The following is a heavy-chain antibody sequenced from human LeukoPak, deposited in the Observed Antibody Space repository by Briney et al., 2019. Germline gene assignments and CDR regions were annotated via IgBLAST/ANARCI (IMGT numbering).Heavy chain of an antibody. D-gene: IGHD6-13*01. CDR3: ARGERSSSWYFFWFDP. J-gene: IGHJ5*02. CDR2: INPNSGGT. V-gene: IGHV1-2*02. CDR1: GYTFTSYG. Sequence: ASVKVSCKASGYTFTSYGISWVRQAPGQGLEWMGWINPNSGGTNYAQKFQGRVTMTRDTSISTAYMELSRLRSDDTAVYYCARGERSSSWYFFWFDPWGQGTLVTVSS.